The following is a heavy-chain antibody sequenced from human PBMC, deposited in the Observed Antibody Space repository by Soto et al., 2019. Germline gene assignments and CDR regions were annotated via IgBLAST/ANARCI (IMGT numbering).Heavy chain of an antibody. CDR3: ARQMGATLDY. V-gene: IGHV4-59*01. CDR2: IYYSGST. J-gene: IGHJ4*02. D-gene: IGHD1-26*01. CDR1: GGSISSYY. Sequence: SETLSLTCTVSGGSISSYYWSWIRQPPGKGLVWIGYIYYSGSTNYNPSLKSRVTISVDTSKNQFSLKLSSVTAADTAVYYCARQMGATLDYWGQGTLVTVSS.